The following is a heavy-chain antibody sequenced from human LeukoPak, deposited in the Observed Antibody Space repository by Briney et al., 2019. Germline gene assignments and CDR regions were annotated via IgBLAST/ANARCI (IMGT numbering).Heavy chain of an antibody. V-gene: IGHV3-23*01. J-gene: IGHJ4*02. Sequence: ETLSLTCTVSGGSISSGGYYWSWIRQPPGKGLEWVSAISGSGGSTYYADSVKGRFTISRDNSKNTLYLQMNSLRAEDTAVYYCAKDDGGYVPYYFDYWGQGTLVTVSS. D-gene: IGHD5-12*01. CDR2: ISGSGGST. CDR3: AKDDGGYVPYYFDY. CDR1: GGSISSGGYY.